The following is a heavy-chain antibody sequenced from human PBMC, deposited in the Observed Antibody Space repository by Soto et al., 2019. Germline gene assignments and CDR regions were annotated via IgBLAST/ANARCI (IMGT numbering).Heavy chain of an antibody. D-gene: IGHD3-22*01. CDR1: GGTFSKYA. CDR3: ARPLRDSNFSHRLAV. J-gene: IGHJ6*02. Sequence: SVKVSCKASGGTFSKYAISWVRQAPGQGLEWLGGIIPMFGTPNYAQKFQGRVTISADESTTTAYLELSSLRSADTAVYFCARPLRDSNFSHRLAVWGQGTTVTGSS. V-gene: IGHV1-69*13. CDR2: IIPMFGTP.